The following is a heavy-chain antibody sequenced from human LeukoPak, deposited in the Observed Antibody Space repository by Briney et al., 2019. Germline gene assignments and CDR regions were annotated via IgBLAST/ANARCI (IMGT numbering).Heavy chain of an antibody. Sequence: PSETLSLTCTVSGGSISSYYWSWIRQPPGKGLEWIGYIYYSGSTNYNPSLQSRVTISVDTSKNQYSLKLSSVNAADSAVYYCARGSWNPDYWGQGTLVTVSS. V-gene: IGHV4-59*01. J-gene: IGHJ4*02. CDR2: IYYSGST. CDR1: GGSISSYY. CDR3: ARGSWNPDY. D-gene: IGHD1-1*01.